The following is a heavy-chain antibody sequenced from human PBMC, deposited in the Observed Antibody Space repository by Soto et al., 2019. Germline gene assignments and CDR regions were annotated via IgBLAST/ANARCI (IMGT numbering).Heavy chain of an antibody. Sequence: QVTLKGSGPVLVKPTETLTLTCTISGFSLSNARMGVSWIRQPPGKALEWLAHIFSNDEKSYTTSLRSRLTISKDASKSQVVLTMTNMEPVDTAIYFCARIDILTTWGFDYWGQGTLVTVSS. J-gene: IGHJ4*02. CDR3: ARIDILTTWGFDY. CDR1: GFSLSNARMG. V-gene: IGHV2-26*03. CDR2: IFSNDEK. D-gene: IGHD3-9*01.